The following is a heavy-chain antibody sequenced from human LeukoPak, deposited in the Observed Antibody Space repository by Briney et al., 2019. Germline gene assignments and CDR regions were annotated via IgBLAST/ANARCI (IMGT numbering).Heavy chain of an antibody. CDR1: ADSLSSGGHY. J-gene: IGHJ4*02. D-gene: IGHD3-10*01. Sequence: SETLSLTCTVSADSLSSGGHYWAWIRQFPGKGLEPIGFIHHSGRSRHNPSLKDRVAISVDTSRKQFALKLSSVTAADTAMYYCARGGNRFGGFYFDYWGQGIQVSVSS. CDR2: IHHSGRS. CDR3: ARGGNRFGGFYFDY. V-gene: IGHV4-31*03.